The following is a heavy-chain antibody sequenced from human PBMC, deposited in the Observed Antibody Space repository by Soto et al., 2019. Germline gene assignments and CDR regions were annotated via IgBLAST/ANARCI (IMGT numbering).Heavy chain of an antibody. CDR2: INAYNGNT. CDR3: ARESAVAALDP. D-gene: IGHD6-19*01. J-gene: IGHJ5*02. Sequence: ASVKVSCKASGYTFYSHSISWVRQAPGQGLEWMGRINAYNGNTKYAQKLQGRVTMTTDTSTSTAYMELRSLRSDDTAVYYCARESAVAALDPWGQGTLVTVSS. V-gene: IGHV1-18*01. CDR1: GYTFYSHS.